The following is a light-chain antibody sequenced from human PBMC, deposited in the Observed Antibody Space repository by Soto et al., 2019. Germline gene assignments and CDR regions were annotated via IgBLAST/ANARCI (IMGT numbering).Light chain of an antibody. J-gene: IGLJ1*01. CDR3: SSYTSASTRLYL. Sequence: QSALTQPASVSGSPGQSITISCTGTSSDVGGYNYVSWYQQHPGIAPKLLIYGVTNRPSGVSTRFSGSKSGNTASLTISGLQAADEADYHCSSYTSASTRLYLFGTGTKLTVL. V-gene: IGLV2-14*01. CDR1: SSDVGGYNY. CDR2: GVT.